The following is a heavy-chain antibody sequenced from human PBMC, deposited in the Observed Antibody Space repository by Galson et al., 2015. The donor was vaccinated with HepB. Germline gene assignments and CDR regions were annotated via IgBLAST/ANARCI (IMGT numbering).Heavy chain of an antibody. V-gene: IGHV3-30*04. Sequence: LRLSCAASGFTFRSYAMHWVRQAPGKGLEWVAVISYDGSNKYYADSVKGRFTVSRGDSKNTFYLQMNSLKIEDTAVYYCGTGGWGVDIWGQGTMVTVSS. CDR1: GFTFRSYA. J-gene: IGHJ3*02. CDR2: ISYDGSNK. CDR3: GTGGWGVDI. D-gene: IGHD2-15*01.